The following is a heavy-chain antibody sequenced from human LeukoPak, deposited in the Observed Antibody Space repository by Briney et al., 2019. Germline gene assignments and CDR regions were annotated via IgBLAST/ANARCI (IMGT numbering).Heavy chain of an antibody. Sequence: GGSLRLSCAASGFTFSSYSMNWVRQAPGKGLEWVSSISSSSSYIYYADSVEGRFTISRDNAKNSLYLQMNSLRAEDTAVYYCARRRRDTFRGVIIWVFDYWGQGTLVTVSS. CDR2: ISSSSSYI. V-gene: IGHV3-21*01. CDR1: GFTFSSYS. CDR3: ARRRRDTFRGVIIWVFDY. D-gene: IGHD3-10*01. J-gene: IGHJ4*02.